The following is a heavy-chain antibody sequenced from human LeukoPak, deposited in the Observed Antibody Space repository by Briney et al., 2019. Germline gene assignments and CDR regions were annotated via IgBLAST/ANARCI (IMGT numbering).Heavy chain of an antibody. D-gene: IGHD4-17*01. V-gene: IGHV1-69*13. CDR2: IIPIFGTA. J-gene: IGHJ4*02. CDR1: GGTFSSYA. CDR3: ARGGYGDLRLYYFDY. Sequence: APVKVSCKASGGTFSSYAISWVRQAPGQGLEWMGGIIPIFGTANYAQKFQGRVTITADESTSTAYMELSSLRSEDTAVYYCARGGYGDLRLYYFDYWGQGTLVTVSS.